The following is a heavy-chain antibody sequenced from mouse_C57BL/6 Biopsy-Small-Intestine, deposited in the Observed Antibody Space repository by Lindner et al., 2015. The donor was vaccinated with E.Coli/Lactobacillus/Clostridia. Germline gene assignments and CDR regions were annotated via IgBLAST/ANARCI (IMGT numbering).Heavy chain of an antibody. V-gene: IGHV1-84*01. CDR3: ARREGYLY. CDR1: GYTFTDYY. Sequence: VQLQESGPELVRPGASVKISCKSSGYTFTDYYINWVKQRPGQGLEWIGWIYPGSGDTKYNEKFEAKATLTVDTSSSTAYMQLSSLTSEDSAVYFCARREGYLYWGQGTLVTVSA. J-gene: IGHJ3*01. D-gene: IGHD2-3*01. CDR2: IYPGSGDT.